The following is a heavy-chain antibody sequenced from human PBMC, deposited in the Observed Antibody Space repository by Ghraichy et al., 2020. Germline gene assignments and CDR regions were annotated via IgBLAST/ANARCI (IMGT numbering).Heavy chain of an antibody. J-gene: IGHJ3*02. CDR1: GYSITSVYY. V-gene: IGHV4-38-2*01. D-gene: IGHD3-16*01. CDR2: IYHSGST. CDR3: ARRLRGEAFDI. Sequence: SCAVSGYSITSVYYWGWIRQPPGKGLEWIGSIYHSGSTYYNPSLKSRVTISVDMSKNQFSLKLSSVTAADTAVYYCARRLRGEAFDIWGQGTMVIVSS.